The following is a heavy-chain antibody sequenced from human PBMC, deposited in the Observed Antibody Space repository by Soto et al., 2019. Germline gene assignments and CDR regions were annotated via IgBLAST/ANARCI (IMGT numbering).Heavy chain of an antibody. CDR3: TTTDYDDSSGYYNLNV. V-gene: IGHV4-4*02. D-gene: IGHD3-22*01. Sequence: PSETLSLTCAVSGCSISSNNWWSWVLQPPGKGLEWIGEVHHSGSTNYNPSLKSRVTISVDKSKNQFSLKLTSVTAADTAVYYCTTTDYDDSSGYYNLNVWGQGTTVT. J-gene: IGHJ6*02. CDR2: VHHSGST. CDR1: GCSISSNNW.